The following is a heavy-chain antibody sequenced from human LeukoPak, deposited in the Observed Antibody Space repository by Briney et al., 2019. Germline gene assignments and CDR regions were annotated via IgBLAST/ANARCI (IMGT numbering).Heavy chain of an antibody. J-gene: IGHJ4*02. Sequence: GGSLRLSCAASGFTVTDNYMNWVRQSSGKGLEWVSVIYGGGDTNYADSVKGRFTISRDNSKNMIYLEMSSLKAEDTAVYYCAKERSLEIAVAGTIFDYWGQGTLVTVSS. CDR3: AKERSLEIAVAGTIFDY. D-gene: IGHD6-19*01. CDR1: GFTVTDNY. V-gene: IGHV3-66*01. CDR2: IYGGGDT.